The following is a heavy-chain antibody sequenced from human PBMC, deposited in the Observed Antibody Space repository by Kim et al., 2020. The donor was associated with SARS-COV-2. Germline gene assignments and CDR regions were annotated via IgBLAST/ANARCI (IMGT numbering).Heavy chain of an antibody. Sequence: SETLSLTCTVSGGSISSSSYYWGWIRQPPGKGLEWNGSISYSGSTYSNPSLKSRVTISVDTSKNQFSLKLSSVTAADPAVYYCARRDSSSKKGRRWFDP. J-gene: IGHJ5*02. CDR2: ISYSGST. CDR3: ARRDSSSKKGRRWFDP. V-gene: IGHV4-39*01. D-gene: IGHD6-13*01. CDR1: GGSISSSSYY.